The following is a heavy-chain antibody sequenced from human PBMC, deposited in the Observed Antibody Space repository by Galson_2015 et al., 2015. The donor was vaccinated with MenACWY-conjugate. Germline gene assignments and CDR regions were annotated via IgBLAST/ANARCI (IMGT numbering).Heavy chain of an antibody. V-gene: IGHV3-7*03. CDR3: ARGHYGMDV. Sequence: LRLSCAVSGFTFRNYWMTWVRQAPGKGLEWVATIKKDGSEKYYVDSVKGRFTISRDNIKNSMFLEMNSLRAEDTAVYYCARGHYGMDVWGQGATVTASS. CDR1: GFTFRNYW. J-gene: IGHJ6*02. CDR2: IKKDGSEK.